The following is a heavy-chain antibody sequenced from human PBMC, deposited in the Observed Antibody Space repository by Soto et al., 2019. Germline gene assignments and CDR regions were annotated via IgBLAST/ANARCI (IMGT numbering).Heavy chain of an antibody. J-gene: IGHJ6*03. CDR1: GFTFSSYG. D-gene: IGHD2-8*01. V-gene: IGHV3-30*18. CDR2: ISYDGSNK. Sequence: GGSLRLSCAASGFTFSSYGMHWVRQAPGKGLEWVAVISYDGSNKYYADSVKGRFTISRDNSKNTLYLQMNSLRAEDTAVYYCAKDRKLGNGVSYYYYYMDVWGKGTTVTVSS. CDR3: AKDRKLGNGVSYYYYYMDV.